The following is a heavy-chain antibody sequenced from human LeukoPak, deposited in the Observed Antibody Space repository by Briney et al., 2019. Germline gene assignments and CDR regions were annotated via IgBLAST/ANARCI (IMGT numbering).Heavy chain of an antibody. J-gene: IGHJ4*02. CDR1: GGTSSSYV. V-gene: IGHV1-69*04. CDR3: ARESDCSSTSCYPHFDY. D-gene: IGHD2-2*01. Sequence: GSSVKVSCRASGGTSSSYVITWVRQAPGQGLEWMGRIIPILTIANYAQKFQGRATITADQSTSTAYMELSSLRSEDTAVYYCARESDCSSTSCYPHFDYWGQGTLVTVSS. CDR2: IIPILTIA.